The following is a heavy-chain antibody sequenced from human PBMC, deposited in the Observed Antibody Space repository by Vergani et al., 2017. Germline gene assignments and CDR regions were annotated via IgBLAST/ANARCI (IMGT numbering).Heavy chain of an antibody. CDR3: ARDRVGAVNWFDP. CDR1: GGSISSYH. CDR2: IYYSGST. Sequence: QVQLQESRPGLVKPSETLSLTCTVSGGSISSYHWSWIRQPPGKGLEWLGYIYYSGSTNYHPSLKSLVTISVDTSKNQFSLKLSSVTAADTAVYYCARDRVGAVNWFDPWGQGTLVTVSS. V-gene: IGHV4-59*01. D-gene: IGHD1-26*01. J-gene: IGHJ5*02.